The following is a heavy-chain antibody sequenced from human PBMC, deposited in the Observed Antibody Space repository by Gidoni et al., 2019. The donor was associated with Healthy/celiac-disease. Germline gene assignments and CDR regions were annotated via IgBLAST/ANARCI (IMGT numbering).Heavy chain of an antibody. V-gene: IGHV4-30-4*01. D-gene: IGHD3-22*01. CDR1: GGSISSGDYY. CDR3: ARDRITMIGYHYFDY. J-gene: IGHJ4*02. Sequence: QVQLQESGPGLVKPSQTLSLTCTVSGGSISSGDYYWSWIRQPPGKGLEWIGYIYYSGSTYYNPSLKSRVTISVDTSKNQFSLKLSSVTAADTAVYYCARDRITMIGYHYFDYWGQGTLVTVSS. CDR2: IYYSGST.